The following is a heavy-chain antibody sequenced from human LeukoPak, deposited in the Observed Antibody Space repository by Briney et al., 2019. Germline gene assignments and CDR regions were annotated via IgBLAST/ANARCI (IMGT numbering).Heavy chain of an antibody. Sequence: ASVKVSCKASGYTFTGYYMHWVRQAPGQGLEWMGWINPNSGGTNYAQKFQGRVTMTRDTSISTAYMELSRLRSDDTAVYYCARAPQYFDWVYYFDFWGQGSLVTVSS. CDR2: INPNSGGT. CDR1: GYTFTGYY. D-gene: IGHD3-9*01. CDR3: ARAPQYFDWVYYFDF. V-gene: IGHV1-2*02. J-gene: IGHJ4*02.